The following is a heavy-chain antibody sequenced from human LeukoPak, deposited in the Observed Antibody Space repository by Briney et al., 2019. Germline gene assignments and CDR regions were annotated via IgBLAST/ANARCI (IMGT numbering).Heavy chain of an antibody. J-gene: IGHJ4*02. Sequence: GGSLRLSCAASGFTFSSYAMSWVRQAPGKGLEWVSAISGSGGSTYYADSVKGRFTISRDNSKNTLYLQVNSLRAEDTAVYYCAKHGPDYDFWSGLDYWGQGTLVTVSS. CDR3: AKHGPDYDFWSGLDY. D-gene: IGHD3-3*01. V-gene: IGHV3-23*01. CDR1: GFTFSSYA. CDR2: ISGSGGST.